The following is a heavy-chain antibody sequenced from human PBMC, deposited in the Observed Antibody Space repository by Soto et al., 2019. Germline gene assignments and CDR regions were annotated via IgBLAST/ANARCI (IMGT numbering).Heavy chain of an antibody. D-gene: IGHD6-13*01. CDR1: GDSVSSNSAA. Sequence: SQTLSLTCAISGDSVSSNSAAWNWIRQSPSRGLEWLGRTYYRSKWYNDYAVSVKSRITVNPDTSKNQFSLQLNSVTPEDTAVYYCARATAAAGNGARVFDIWGQGTMVTVSS. CDR2: TYYRSKWYN. V-gene: IGHV6-1*01. CDR3: ARATAAAGNGARVFDI. J-gene: IGHJ3*02.